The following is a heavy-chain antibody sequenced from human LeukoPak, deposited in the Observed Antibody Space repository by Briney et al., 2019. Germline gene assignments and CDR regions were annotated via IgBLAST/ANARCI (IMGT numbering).Heavy chain of an antibody. CDR3: AREMATHLCYFDY. CDR1: GFTFSDHY. D-gene: IGHD5-24*01. V-gene: IGHV3-72*01. Sequence: PGGSLRLSCAASGFTFSDHYMDWVRQAPGKGLEWVGRTRNKANSYTTEYAASVKGRFTTSRDDSKNSLYLQMNSLKTEDTAVYYCAREMATHLCYFDYWGQGTLVTVSS. J-gene: IGHJ4*02. CDR2: TRNKANSYTT.